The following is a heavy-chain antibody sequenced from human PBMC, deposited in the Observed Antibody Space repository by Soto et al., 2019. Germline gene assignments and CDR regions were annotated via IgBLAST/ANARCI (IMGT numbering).Heavy chain of an antibody. V-gene: IGHV3-48*01. J-gene: IGHJ4*02. D-gene: IGHD4-17*01. CDR1: GFPFSCYS. CDR3: ARGLGTSTVTPVGR. Sequence: GSLRPSRAGSGFPFSCYSITWGRQAPGKGLEWVSYISGSSTTIYYADSVKGRFTISRDNAKNSLYLQMNGLRAEDTAVYFCARGLGTSTVTPVGRWGQGTLVTVSS. CDR2: ISGSSTTI.